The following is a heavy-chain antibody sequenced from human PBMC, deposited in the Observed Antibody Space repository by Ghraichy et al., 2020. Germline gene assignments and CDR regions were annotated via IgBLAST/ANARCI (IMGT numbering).Heavy chain of an antibody. V-gene: IGHV4-30-2*04. CDR3: ARANGRAEDMDV. J-gene: IGHJ6*03. CDR2: IYHNGVT. Sequence: EWIGYIYHNGVTYYNPSLRSRVTISLDTPKNQFSLRLRFVTAADTAVYYCARANGRAEDMDVWGKGTTVTVSS. D-gene: IGHD1-1*01.